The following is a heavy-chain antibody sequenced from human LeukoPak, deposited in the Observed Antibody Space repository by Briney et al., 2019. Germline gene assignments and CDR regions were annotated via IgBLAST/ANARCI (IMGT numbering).Heavy chain of an antibody. Sequence: GGSLRLSCAASGFTFSSYEMNWVRQAPGKGLEWVSSISSSANYIYNADSVKGRFTISRDNARNSLYLQMNSLRVEDTAVYYCAREVAGYYSWFDPWGQGTLVTVSS. D-gene: IGHD3-9*01. J-gene: IGHJ5*02. V-gene: IGHV3-21*01. CDR1: GFTFSSYE. CDR3: AREVAGYYSWFDP. CDR2: ISSSANYI.